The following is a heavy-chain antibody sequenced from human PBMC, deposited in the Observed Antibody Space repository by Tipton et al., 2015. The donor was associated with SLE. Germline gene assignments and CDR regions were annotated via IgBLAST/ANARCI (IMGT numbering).Heavy chain of an antibody. Sequence: TLSLTCTVSGGSISSSSYYWGWIRQPPGKGLEWIGSIYYSGSTYYNPSLKSRVTISVDTSKNQFSLKLSSVTAADTAVYYCARLRVVADTPDNFDYWGQGTLVTVSS. CDR1: GGSISSSSYY. J-gene: IGHJ4*02. D-gene: IGHD2-15*01. CDR2: IYYSGST. CDR3: ARLRVVADTPDNFDY. V-gene: IGHV4-39*01.